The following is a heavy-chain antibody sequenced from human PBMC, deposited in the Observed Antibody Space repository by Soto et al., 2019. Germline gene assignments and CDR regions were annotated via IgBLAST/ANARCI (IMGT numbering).Heavy chain of an antibody. J-gene: IGHJ4*02. D-gene: IGHD6-19*01. CDR3: AREGRVGGIDY. CDR1: GFSFSIHE. CDR2: ISSIGVAT. V-gene: IGHV3-48*03. Sequence: HHGGSLRLSCAASGFSFSIHEMNWVRQAPGKGLEWVSYISSIGVATYYADSAKGRFTISRDNAKNSLYLQMNSLRAEDTAVYYCAREGRVGGIDYWGQGTPVTVSS.